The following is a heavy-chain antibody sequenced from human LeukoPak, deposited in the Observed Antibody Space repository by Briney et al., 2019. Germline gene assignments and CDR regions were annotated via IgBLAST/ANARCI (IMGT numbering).Heavy chain of an antibody. Sequence: PGGSLRLSCAASGFTFSNHYMSWIRQAPGKGLVWVSSISSSSSYIYYADSVKGRFTISRDNAKNSLYLQMNSLRAEDTAVYYCTRDPRRLDYWGQGTLVTVSS. CDR3: TRDPRRLDY. CDR2: ISSSSSYI. CDR1: GFTFSNHY. J-gene: IGHJ4*02. V-gene: IGHV3-11*05.